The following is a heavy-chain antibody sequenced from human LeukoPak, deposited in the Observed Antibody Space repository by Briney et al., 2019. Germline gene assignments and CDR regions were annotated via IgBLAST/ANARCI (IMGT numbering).Heavy chain of an antibody. Sequence: TGGSLRLSCAASGFTFSSYAMSWVRQAPGKGVERVSGISISGVNTFYADSVKGRFTISRDNSKNTLHLQMNSLRAEDTAVYYCFKEPGAYQLLSYWGQGTLVTVSS. D-gene: IGHD2-2*01. J-gene: IGHJ4*02. CDR1: GFTFSSYA. CDR2: ISISGVNT. CDR3: FKEPGAYQLLSY. V-gene: IGHV3-23*01.